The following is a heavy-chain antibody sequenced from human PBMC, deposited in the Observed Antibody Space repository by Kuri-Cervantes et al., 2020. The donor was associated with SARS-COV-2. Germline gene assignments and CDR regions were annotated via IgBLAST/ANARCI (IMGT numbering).Heavy chain of an antibody. CDR1: GFTFSSYG. Sequence: GGSLRLSCAASGFTFSSYGMHWVRQAPGKGLEWVAFIRYDGSNKYYADSVKGRFTISRDNSKDTLYLQMNSLRAEDTAVYYCARDLTLGYTEAYYYYMDVWGKGTTVTVSS. CDR3: ARDLTLGYTEAYYYYMDV. CDR2: IRYDGSNK. D-gene: IGHD3-16*02. V-gene: IGHV3-30*02. J-gene: IGHJ6*03.